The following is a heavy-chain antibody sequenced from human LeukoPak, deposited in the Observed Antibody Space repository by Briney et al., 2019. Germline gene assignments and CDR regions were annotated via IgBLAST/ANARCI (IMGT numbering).Heavy chain of an antibody. V-gene: IGHV4-59*08. Sequence: SETLSLTCTVSGGSISSYYWSWIRQPPGKGLEWIGYIYYSGSTNYNPSLKSRVTISVDTSKNQFSLKLSSVTAADTAVYYCASGSYFYFDYWGQGTLVTVSS. D-gene: IGHD1-26*01. CDR3: ASGSYFYFDY. CDR2: IYYSGST. CDR1: GGSISSYY. J-gene: IGHJ4*02.